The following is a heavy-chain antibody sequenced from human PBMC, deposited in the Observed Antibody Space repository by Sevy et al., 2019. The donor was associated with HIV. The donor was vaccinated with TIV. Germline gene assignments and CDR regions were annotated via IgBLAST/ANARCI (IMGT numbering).Heavy chain of an antibody. J-gene: IGHJ4*02. Sequence: ASVKVSCKASGGTFTTSGISWVRHVPGQGLEWMGGIIPILGTTNYAQRFQDRVTITADESTKTAYMELRSLRSEDTAVYDGARGGVNGGCYFDYWGQATSGTVS. D-gene: IGHD2-21*01. V-gene: IGHV1-69*13. CDR2: IIPILGTT. CDR3: ARGGVNGGCYFDY. CDR1: GGTFTTSG.